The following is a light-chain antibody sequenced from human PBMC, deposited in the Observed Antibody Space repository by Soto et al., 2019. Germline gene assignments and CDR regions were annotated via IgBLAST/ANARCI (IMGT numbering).Light chain of an antibody. CDR3: QQYVSSPLT. CDR1: QSVSTNY. Sequence: TQSPSTLSASVGDRVTITCRASQSVSTNYLAWYQQKPGQAPRLVISGASSRATAIPDRFSGSGSGTDFTLTISRLEPEDFAVYYCQQYVSSPLTFGGGTKVDIK. V-gene: IGKV3-20*01. CDR2: GAS. J-gene: IGKJ4*01.